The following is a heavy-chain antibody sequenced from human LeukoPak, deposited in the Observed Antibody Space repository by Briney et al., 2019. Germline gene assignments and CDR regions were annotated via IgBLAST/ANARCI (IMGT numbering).Heavy chain of an antibody. Sequence: PGGSLRLSCAASGFTFSGCDMNWVRQAPGKGLEWVAVISYDGSNKYYADSVKGRFTISRDNSKNTLYLQMNSLRAEDTAVYYCAREWEQYYFDYWGQGTLVTVSS. CDR3: AREWEQYYFDY. CDR2: ISYDGSNK. D-gene: IGHD1-26*01. CDR1: GFTFSGCD. V-gene: IGHV3-30-3*01. J-gene: IGHJ4*02.